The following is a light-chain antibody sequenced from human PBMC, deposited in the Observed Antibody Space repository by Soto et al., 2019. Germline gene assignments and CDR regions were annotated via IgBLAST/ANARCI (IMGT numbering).Light chain of an antibody. J-gene: IGLJ2*01. Sequence: QSVLTHSPPVSAAPGQKVTISCSGSSSNIGNNYVSWYQQLPGTAPKLLIYDNNKQPSGIPDRFSGSKSGTSGTLDITGLQTGDEADYYCATWDGSLPGEVFGGGTKLTVL. CDR2: DNN. CDR3: ATWDGSLPGEV. CDR1: SSNIGNNY. V-gene: IGLV1-51*01.